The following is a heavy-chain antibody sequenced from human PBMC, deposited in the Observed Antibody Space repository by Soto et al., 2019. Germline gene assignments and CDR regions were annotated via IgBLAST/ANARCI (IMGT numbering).Heavy chain of an antibody. CDR3: ANPLASSAALY. D-gene: IGHD6-13*01. J-gene: IGHJ4*02. CDR2: ISGSGGST. Sequence: LRLSCAASGFTFSSYARSWVRQAPGKGLEWVSAISGSGGSTYYADSVKGRFTISRDNSKNTLYLQMNSLRAEDTAVYYCANPLASSAALYWGQGTLVTVSS. CDR1: GFTFSSYA. V-gene: IGHV3-23*01.